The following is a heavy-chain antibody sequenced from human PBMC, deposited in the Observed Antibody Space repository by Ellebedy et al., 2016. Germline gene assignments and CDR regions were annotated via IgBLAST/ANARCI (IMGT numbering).Heavy chain of an antibody. CDR1: GLTLSTYW. CDR3: ATGSYSNYAS. D-gene: IGHD2-2*01. J-gene: IGHJ5*02. Sequence: GESLKISXTASGLTLSTYWMYWVRQAPGKGLVWVSRINPDGSSTTYADSVKGRFTISRDNAENTVYLQMNSLRADDTAVYYCATGSYSNYASWGRGILVTVSS. V-gene: IGHV3-74*01. CDR2: INPDGSST.